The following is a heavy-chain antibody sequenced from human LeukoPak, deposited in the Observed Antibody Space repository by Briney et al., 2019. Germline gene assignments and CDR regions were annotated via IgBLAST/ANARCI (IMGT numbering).Heavy chain of an antibody. CDR3: TRGTYYYGSGSYFDC. D-gene: IGHD3-10*01. J-gene: IGHJ4*02. CDR1: GFTFPAYA. CDR2: ISGTGGST. V-gene: IGHV3-23*01. Sequence: PGGSLRLPCAASGFTFPAYAMNWVRQAPGKGLEWVSVISGTGGSTYYADSVKGRFTISRDNAKNTLYLQMNSLRADDTAVYYCTRGTYYYGSGSYFDCWGQGTLVTVSS.